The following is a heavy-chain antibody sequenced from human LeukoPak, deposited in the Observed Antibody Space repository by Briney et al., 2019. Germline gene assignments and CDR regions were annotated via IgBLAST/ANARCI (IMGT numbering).Heavy chain of an antibody. CDR1: GYTFTSYY. CDR2: INPNSGGT. J-gene: IGHJ3*02. D-gene: IGHD3-10*01. V-gene: IGHV1-2*02. CDR3: ARDRGVVGDDAFDI. Sequence: GASVKVSCKASGYTFTSYYMHWVRQAPGQGLEWMGWINPNSGGTNYAQKFQGRVTMTRDTSISTAYMELSRLRSDDTAVYYCARDRGVVGDDAFDIWGQGTMVTVSS.